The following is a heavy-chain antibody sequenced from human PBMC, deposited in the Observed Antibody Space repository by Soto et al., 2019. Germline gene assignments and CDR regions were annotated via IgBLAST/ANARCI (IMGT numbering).Heavy chain of an antibody. CDR2: ISWNSGNI. V-gene: IGHV3-9*01. CDR1: AFTFGDYA. Sequence: EVQLVESGGGLVQPGRSLRLSCAASAFTFGDYAMHWVRQAPEKGLEWVSCISWNSGNIVYVDSVEGRFTISRDNAKNSLYLQMNSLRPEDTAFYYCAKGYTTSCSAHFDFWGQGALVTVSS. D-gene: IGHD2-2*01. J-gene: IGHJ4*02. CDR3: AKGYTTSCSAHFDF.